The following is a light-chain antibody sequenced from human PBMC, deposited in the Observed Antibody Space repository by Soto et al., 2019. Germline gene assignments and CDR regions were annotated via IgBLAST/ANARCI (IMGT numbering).Light chain of an antibody. J-gene: IGKJ1*01. Sequence: EIVMTQSPATLSVSPGERVTLSCRASQSVSSNLAWYQQKPGQAPRLLIYGASTRATGIPARFSGSGSGTDFTLTISSLDPEDFAVYYCQQYGSSRTFGQGTKVDIK. V-gene: IGKV3-15*01. CDR1: QSVSSN. CDR2: GAS. CDR3: QQYGSSRT.